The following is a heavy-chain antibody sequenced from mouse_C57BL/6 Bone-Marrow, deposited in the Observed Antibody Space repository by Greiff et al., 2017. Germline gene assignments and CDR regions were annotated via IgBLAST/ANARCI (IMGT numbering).Heavy chain of an antibody. Sequence: VQLKQSGAELVRPGASVKLSCTASGFNIKDDYMHWVKQRPEQGLEWIGWIDPENGDTEYASKFQGKATITADTSSNTAYLQLSSLTSEDTAVYYCTTPTYTPIWGQGTTLTVSS. CDR2: IDPENGDT. J-gene: IGHJ2*01. CDR3: TTPTYTPI. V-gene: IGHV14-4*01. D-gene: IGHD5-5*01. CDR1: GFNIKDDY.